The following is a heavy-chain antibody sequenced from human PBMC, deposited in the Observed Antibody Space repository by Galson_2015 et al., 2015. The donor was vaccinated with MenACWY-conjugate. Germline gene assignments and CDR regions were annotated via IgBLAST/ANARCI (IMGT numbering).Heavy chain of an antibody. D-gene: IGHD6-13*01. CDR1: GFTLGTYW. CDR3: ARIAAAVTEHYFDY. V-gene: IGHV3-7*01. Sequence: SLRLSCAASGFTLGTYWMSWVRQAPGKGPEWVANIKQGGSEKYYVDSVKGRFAISRDNAKSSLYLQMNSLRAEDTAVYYCARIAAAVTEHYFDYWGQGTRVTASS. J-gene: IGHJ4*02. CDR2: IKQGGSEK.